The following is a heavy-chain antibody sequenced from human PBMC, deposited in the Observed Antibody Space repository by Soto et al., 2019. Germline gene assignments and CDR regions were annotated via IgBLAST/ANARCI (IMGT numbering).Heavy chain of an antibody. CDR3: ARRYCSGGSCYSGHNYYYYYYGMDV. D-gene: IGHD2-15*01. Sequence: QVQLVQSGAEVKKPGSSVKVSCKASGGTFSSYAISWVRQAPGQGLEWMGGIIPIFGTANYAQKFQGRVTITADESTSTAYMELSSLRSEGTAVYYCARRYCSGGSCYSGHNYYYYYYGMDVWGQGTTVTVSS. V-gene: IGHV1-69*01. J-gene: IGHJ6*02. CDR1: GGTFSSYA. CDR2: IIPIFGTA.